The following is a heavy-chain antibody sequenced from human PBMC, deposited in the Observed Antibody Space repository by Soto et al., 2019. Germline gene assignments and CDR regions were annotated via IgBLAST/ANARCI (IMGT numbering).Heavy chain of an antibody. CDR1: GLTVSGKKY. CDR2: LYDVDGS. Sequence: DVQLVESGGGLMQPGESLRLSCAASGLTVSGKKYVAWVRQPPGKGLEWVSALYDVDGSFSSDSVKGRFTTSSDSSKTTFYLQVNDLRPADTAVYYCATWHEREHAYDVWGQGTTVTGSS. J-gene: IGHJ3*01. CDR3: ATWHEREHAYDV. V-gene: IGHV3-53*01. D-gene: IGHD1-1*01.